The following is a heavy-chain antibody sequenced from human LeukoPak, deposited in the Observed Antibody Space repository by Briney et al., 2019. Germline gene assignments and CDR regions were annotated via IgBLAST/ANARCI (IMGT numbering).Heavy chain of an antibody. CDR1: GFTFSSYA. V-gene: IGHV3-23*01. Sequence: PGGSLRLSCAASGFTFSSYAMNWVRHAPGKGLEWVSAISGSGTYYADSVKGRFTISRDNSKNTLYLQMNSLRAEDTAVYYCAKELGSCCYFDCWGQGTLVTVSS. D-gene: IGHD2-15*01. J-gene: IGHJ4*02. CDR2: ISGSGT. CDR3: AKELGSCCYFDC.